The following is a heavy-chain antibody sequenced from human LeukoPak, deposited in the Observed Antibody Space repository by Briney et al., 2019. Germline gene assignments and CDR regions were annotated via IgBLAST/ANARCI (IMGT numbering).Heavy chain of an antibody. Sequence: ASVKVSCKASGYTFTSYYMHWVRQAPGQGLEWMGIINPSGGSTSYAQKFQGRVTMTRDTSISTAYMELSRLRSDDTAVYYCARDRPICSGGSCYGEYYYYYGMDVWGQGTTVTVSS. V-gene: IGHV1-46*01. D-gene: IGHD2-15*01. CDR1: GYTFTSYY. CDR2: INPSGGST. CDR3: ARDRPICSGGSCYGEYYYYYGMDV. J-gene: IGHJ6*02.